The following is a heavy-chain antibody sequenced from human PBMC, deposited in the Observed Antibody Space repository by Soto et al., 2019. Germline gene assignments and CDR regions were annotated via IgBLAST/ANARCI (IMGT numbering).Heavy chain of an antibody. V-gene: IGHV3-7*03. CDR1: GFTFSSYW. Sequence: GGSLRLSCTASGFTFSSYWMSWVRQAPGKGLGWVANIKEDGSGKYYVDSVKGRFSISRDDARNSLYLQMNSLRVEDTAVYYCVRVGRLGGYWGQGALVTVSS. CDR2: IKEDGSGK. CDR3: VRVGRLGGY. D-gene: IGHD3-16*01. J-gene: IGHJ4*02.